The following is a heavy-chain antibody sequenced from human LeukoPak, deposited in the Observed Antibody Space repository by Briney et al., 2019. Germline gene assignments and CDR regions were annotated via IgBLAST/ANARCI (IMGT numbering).Heavy chain of an antibody. CDR3: AKATMVRGVINYYYYGMDV. V-gene: IGHV3-11*01. CDR2: ISSSGSTI. D-gene: IGHD3-10*01. CDR1: GFTFSDYY. J-gene: IGHJ6*02. Sequence: GGSLRLSCAASGFTFSDYYMSWIRQAPGKGLEWVSYISSSGSTIYYADSVKGRFTISRDNAKNSLYLQMNSLRAEDTAVYYCAKATMVRGVINYYYYGMDVWGQGTTVTVSS.